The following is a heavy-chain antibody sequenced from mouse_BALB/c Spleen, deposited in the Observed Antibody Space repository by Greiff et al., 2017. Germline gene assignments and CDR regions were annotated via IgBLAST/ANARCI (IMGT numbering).Heavy chain of an antibody. V-gene: IGHV2-2*02. D-gene: IGHD2-2*01. Sequence: QVHVKQSGPGLVQPSQSLSITCTVSGFSLTSYGVHWVRQSPGKGLEWLGVIWSGGSTDYNAAFISRLSISKDNSKSQVFFKMNSLQANDTAIYYCARMGYGYEEAYAMDYWGQGTSVTVSS. CDR2: IWSGGST. CDR3: ARMGYGYEEAYAMDY. CDR1: GFSLTSYG. J-gene: IGHJ4*01.